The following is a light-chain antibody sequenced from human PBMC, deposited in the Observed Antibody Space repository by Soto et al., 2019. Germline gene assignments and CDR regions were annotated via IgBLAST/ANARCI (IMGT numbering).Light chain of an antibody. CDR1: QGISSW. Sequence: DIQMTQSPSSVSASVGDRVTITCRASQGISSWVAWYQQKPGKAPKLLIHGVSSLRGRGPSRFSGSGSGTDFTLTISSLEPEDFATDYWQQTDTCPFTFGPGTKVYIK. J-gene: IGKJ3*01. CDR2: GVS. V-gene: IGKV1D-12*01. CDR3: QQTDTCPFT.